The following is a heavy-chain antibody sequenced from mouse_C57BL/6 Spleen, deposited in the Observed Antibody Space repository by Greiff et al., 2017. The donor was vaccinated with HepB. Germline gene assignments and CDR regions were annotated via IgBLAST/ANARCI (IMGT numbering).Heavy chain of an antibody. Sequence: EVKLVESGPELVKPGASVKMSCKASGYTFTDYNMHWVKQSHGKSLEWIGYINPNNGGTSYNQKFKGKATLTVNKSSSTAYMELRSLTSEDSAVYYCAIYYGNPYAMDYWGQGTSVTVSS. D-gene: IGHD2-1*01. J-gene: IGHJ4*01. CDR1: GYTFTDYN. V-gene: IGHV1-22*01. CDR3: AIYYGNPYAMDY. CDR2: INPNNGGT.